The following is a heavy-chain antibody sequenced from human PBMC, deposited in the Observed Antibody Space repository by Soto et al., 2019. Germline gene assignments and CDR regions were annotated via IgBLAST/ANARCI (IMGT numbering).Heavy chain of an antibody. Sequence: LGESLKISCKGSGYTFTAYWISWVRQMPGKGLEWMGRIDPSDSYINYSPSFQGHVTISADKSVSAAYLQWSSLKASDTAMYYCARHGGYYSSSSEVTGYYGMDVWGQGTTVTVSS. J-gene: IGHJ6*02. CDR2: IDPSDSYI. D-gene: IGHD6-6*01. V-gene: IGHV5-10-1*01. CDR3: ARHGGYYSSSSEVTGYYGMDV. CDR1: GYTFTAYW.